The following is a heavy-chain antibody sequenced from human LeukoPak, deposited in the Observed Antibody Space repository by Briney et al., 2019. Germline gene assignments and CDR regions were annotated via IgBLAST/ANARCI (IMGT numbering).Heavy chain of an antibody. V-gene: IGHV3-33*01. CDR2: IWYDGSNR. Sequence: PGGSLRLSCAASGFTFSIYGMLSVRLDPGKGLECVAVIWYDGSNRYYADSVKGRFTISRDNSKNTLYLQMNSLRAEDTAVYYCASVPGIAAGPNRNYYYYYMDVWGKGTTVTVSS. D-gene: IGHD6-13*01. J-gene: IGHJ6*03. CDR3: ASVPGIAAGPNRNYYYYYMDV. CDR1: GFTFSIYG.